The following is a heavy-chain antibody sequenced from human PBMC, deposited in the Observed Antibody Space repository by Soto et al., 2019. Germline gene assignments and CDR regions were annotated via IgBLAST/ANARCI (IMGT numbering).Heavy chain of an antibody. CDR2: INGDGSSA. CDR3: ARGGDV. V-gene: IGHV3-74*01. CDR1: GFTFSSYW. J-gene: IGHJ6*02. Sequence: EEQLVVSGGGLVQPGGSLRLSCGASGFTFSSYWMHWVRQAPGKGLMWVSRINGDGSSATYADSVKGRFTISRDNAKNTLYLQMNSLRADDAAVYYGARGGDVWGQGTTVTVSS.